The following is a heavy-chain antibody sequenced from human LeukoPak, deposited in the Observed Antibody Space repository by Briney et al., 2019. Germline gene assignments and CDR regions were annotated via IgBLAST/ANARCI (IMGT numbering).Heavy chain of an antibody. V-gene: IGHV3-30*02. D-gene: IGHD6-13*01. CDR2: IWYNGSNK. Sequence: GGSLRLSCAASGFTFSSYGMHWVRQAPGKGLEWVAVIWYNGSNKYYADSVKGRFTISRDNSKNTLYLQMNSLRAEDTAVYYCAKEKGVIVAAAGTGLSYWGQGTLVTVSS. CDR1: GFTFSSYG. J-gene: IGHJ4*02. CDR3: AKEKGVIVAAAGTGLSY.